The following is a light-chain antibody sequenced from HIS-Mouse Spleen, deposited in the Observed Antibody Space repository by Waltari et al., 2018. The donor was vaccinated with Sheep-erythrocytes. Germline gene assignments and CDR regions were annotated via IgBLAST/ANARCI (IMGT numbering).Light chain of an antibody. CDR1: RSDVGGYNY. J-gene: IGLJ1*01. CDR3: CSYAGSYNHV. Sequence: QPALTQPRSVSGSPGPSVTISCTGTRSDVGGYNYVSWYPHHPGKAPKLMIYDVSKQPAGVPDRFSGSKSGNTASLTISGLQAEDEADYYCCSYAGSYNHVFATGTKVTVL. CDR2: DVS. V-gene: IGLV2-11*01.